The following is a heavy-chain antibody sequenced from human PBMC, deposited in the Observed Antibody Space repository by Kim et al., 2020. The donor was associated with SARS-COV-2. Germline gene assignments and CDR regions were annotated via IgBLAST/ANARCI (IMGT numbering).Heavy chain of an antibody. CDR3: ARDRDDQLGTGR. J-gene: IGHJ4*02. D-gene: IGHD1-1*01. Sequence: YARKLQGRVTMTTDTSTSTAYMELRSLRSDDTAVYYCARDRDDQLGTGRWGQGTLVTVSS. V-gene: IGHV1-18*01.